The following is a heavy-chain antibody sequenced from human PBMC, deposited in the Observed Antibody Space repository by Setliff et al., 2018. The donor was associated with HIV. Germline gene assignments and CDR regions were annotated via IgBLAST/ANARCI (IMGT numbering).Heavy chain of an antibody. D-gene: IGHD6-13*01. J-gene: IGHJ6*03. CDR1: GGSFSGYY. V-gene: IGHV4-34*01. CDR2: INHSGSI. Sequence: PSETLSLTCAVYGGSFSGYYWSWIRQSPGKGLEWIGEINHSGSINYNPSLKSRVAISVATSKNQFSLKLRSATAADTAVYYCARVSCSSWYSIPLYYYYSMDVWGKGTTVTVSS. CDR3: ARVSCSSWYSIPLYYYYSMDV.